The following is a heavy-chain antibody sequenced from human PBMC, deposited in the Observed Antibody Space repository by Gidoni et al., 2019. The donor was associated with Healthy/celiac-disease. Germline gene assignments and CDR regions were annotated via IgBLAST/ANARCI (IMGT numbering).Heavy chain of an antibody. Sequence: EVQLVESGGGLVKPGGSLRLSCAASGFTFSNAWMSWVRQAPGKGLEWVGRIKSKTDGGTTDYAAPVKGRFTISRDDSKNTLYLQMNSLKTEDTAVYYCTTPAVAGWDDAFDIWGQGTMVTVSS. D-gene: IGHD6-19*01. CDR3: TTPAVAGWDDAFDI. CDR1: GFTFSNAW. CDR2: IKSKTDGGTT. V-gene: IGHV3-15*01. J-gene: IGHJ3*02.